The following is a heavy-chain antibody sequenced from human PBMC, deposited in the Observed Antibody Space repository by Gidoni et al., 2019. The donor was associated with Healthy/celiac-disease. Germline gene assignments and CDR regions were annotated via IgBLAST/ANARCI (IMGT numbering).Heavy chain of an antibody. CDR3: ARGRNYYGSGSYLDY. CDR2: NYR. J-gene: IGHJ4*02. V-gene: IGHV3-11*06. Sequence: NYRNYADSVKGRFTISRDNAKNSLYLQMNSLRAEDTAVYYCARGRNYYGSGSYLDYWGQGTLVTVSS. D-gene: IGHD3-10*01.